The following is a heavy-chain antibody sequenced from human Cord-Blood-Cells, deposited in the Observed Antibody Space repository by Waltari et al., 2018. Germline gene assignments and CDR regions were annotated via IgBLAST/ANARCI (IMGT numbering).Heavy chain of an antibody. J-gene: IGHJ4*02. Sequence: EVQLVESGGGLVQPGGSLRLSCAASGFTFSSYWMSWVRQAPGKGLEWVANIKQDGSEKYYVDSVKGRFTISRDNAKNSLYLQMNSRRAEDTAVYYCARVTSSGWYYFDYWGQGTLVTVSS. CDR2: IKQDGSEK. CDR3: ARVTSSGWYYFDY. V-gene: IGHV3-7*01. CDR1: GFTFSSYW. D-gene: IGHD6-19*01.